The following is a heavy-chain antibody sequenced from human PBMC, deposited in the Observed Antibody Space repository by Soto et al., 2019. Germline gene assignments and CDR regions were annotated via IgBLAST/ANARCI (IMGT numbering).Heavy chain of an antibody. J-gene: IGHJ4*02. CDR3: ASKRLYYFDY. CDR2: INHSGST. CDR1: GGSFSGYY. Sequence: QVQLQQWGAGLLKPSETLSLTCAVYGGSFSGYYWSWIRQPPGKGLEWIGEINHSGSTNYTPSLKGRVTISVDTSKNQFSLKLSSVTAADTAVYYCASKRLYYFDYLGQGTLVTVSS. V-gene: IGHV4-34*01. D-gene: IGHD3-16*01.